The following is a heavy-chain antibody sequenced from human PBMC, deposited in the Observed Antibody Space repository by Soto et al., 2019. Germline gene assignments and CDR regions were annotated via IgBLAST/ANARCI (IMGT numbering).Heavy chain of an antibody. CDR2: ISPYNGNT. CDR3: ARAGPAVAGRGDWRYFAY. CDR1: GYTFTSYG. V-gene: IGHV1-18*01. Sequence: ASVKVSCKASGYTFTSYGISWVRQAPGQGLEWMGWISPYNGNTNYAQKLQGRATMTPDTSTSPAYMELRSLRSDDTAVYCCARAGPAVAGRGDWRYFAYWGQGTLVTVSS. J-gene: IGHJ4*02. D-gene: IGHD6-19*01.